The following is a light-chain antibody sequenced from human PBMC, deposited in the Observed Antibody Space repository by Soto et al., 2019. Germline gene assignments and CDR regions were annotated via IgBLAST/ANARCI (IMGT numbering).Light chain of an antibody. J-gene: IGLJ2*01. CDR2: EVN. Sequence: QSALTQPASVSGSPGQSITISCTGTSSDVGSYNLVSWYQQHPGKAPKLMIYEVNKRPSGVSNRFSGSRSGNTASLAISGLQAEHEADYYCCSYAGSSTYVVFGGGTKLTVL. CDR1: SSDVGSYNL. V-gene: IGLV2-23*02. CDR3: CSYAGSSTYVV.